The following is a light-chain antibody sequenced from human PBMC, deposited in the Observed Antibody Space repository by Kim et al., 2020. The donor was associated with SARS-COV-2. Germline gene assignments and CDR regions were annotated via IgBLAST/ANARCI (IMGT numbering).Light chain of an antibody. V-gene: IGKV1-39*01. Sequence: SASVGDKVTSTCRASQSSSSYLNWYQQKPGKAPKLLIYAASSLQSGVPSRFSGSGSGTDFTLTISRLQPEDFATYYCQQRYSTPPTFGQGTKLEI. CDR2: AAS. CDR3: QQRYSTPPT. CDR1: QSSSSY. J-gene: IGKJ2*01.